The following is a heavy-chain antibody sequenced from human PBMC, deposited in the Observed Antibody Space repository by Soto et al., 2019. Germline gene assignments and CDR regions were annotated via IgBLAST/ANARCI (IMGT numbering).Heavy chain of an antibody. CDR1: GFTFSSYS. V-gene: IGHV3-21*01. J-gene: IGHJ6*02. CDR3: ARDATAASVYCSGGSCPQHGMDV. D-gene: IGHD2-15*01. Sequence: PGGSLRLSCAASGFTFSSYSMNWVRQAPGKGLEWVSSISSSSSYIYYADSVKGRFTISRDNAKNSLYLQMNSLRAEDTAVYYCARDATAASVYCSGGSCPQHGMDVWGQGTTVTVSS. CDR2: ISSSSSYI.